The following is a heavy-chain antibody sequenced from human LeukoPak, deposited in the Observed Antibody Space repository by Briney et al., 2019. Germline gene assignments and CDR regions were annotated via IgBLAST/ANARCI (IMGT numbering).Heavy chain of an antibody. D-gene: IGHD1-26*01. Sequence: PSETLTLTCTVSGGSISSSSYYWGWIRQPPGKGLEWIGSIYYSGSTYYNPSLKSRFTISVDTSKNQFSLKLSSVTAADTAVYYCARHEELLRNFDYWGQGTLVTVSS. V-gene: IGHV4-39*01. CDR3: ARHEELLRNFDY. J-gene: IGHJ4*02. CDR2: IYYSGST. CDR1: GGSISSSSYY.